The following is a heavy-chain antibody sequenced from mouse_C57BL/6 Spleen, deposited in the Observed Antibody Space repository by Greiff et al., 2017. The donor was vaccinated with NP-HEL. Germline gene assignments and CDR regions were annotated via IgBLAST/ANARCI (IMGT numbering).Heavy chain of an antibody. CDR3: ARSPYTTVVDYWYFDV. CDR1: GYTFTSYW. V-gene: IGHV1-72*01. J-gene: IGHJ1*03. Sequence: QVQLKQSGAELVKPGASVKLSCKASGYTFTSYWMHWVKQRPGRGLEWIGRIDPNSGGTKYNEKFKSKATLTVDKPSSTAYMQLSSLTSEDSAVYYCARSPYTTVVDYWYFDVWGTGTTVTVSS. D-gene: IGHD1-1*01. CDR2: IDPNSGGT.